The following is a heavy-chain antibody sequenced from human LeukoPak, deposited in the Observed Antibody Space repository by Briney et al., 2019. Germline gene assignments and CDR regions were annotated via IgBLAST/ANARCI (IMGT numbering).Heavy chain of an antibody. CDR1: GSTFSSYA. V-gene: IGHV3-23*01. CDR2: ISGSGGRT. Sequence: GGSLRLSCAASGSTFSSYAMSWVRQAPGKGLEWVSAISGSGGRTYYADSVKGRFTISRDNSKNTLYLQMNSLRAEDTAVYYCAKDLLQDYDFWSGYYTGMDVWGKGTTVTVSS. CDR3: AKDLLQDYDFWSGYYTGMDV. D-gene: IGHD3-3*01. J-gene: IGHJ6*03.